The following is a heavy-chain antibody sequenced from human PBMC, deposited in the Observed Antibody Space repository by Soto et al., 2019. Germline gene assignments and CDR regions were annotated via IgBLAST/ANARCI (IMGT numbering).Heavy chain of an antibody. D-gene: IGHD3-22*01. J-gene: IGHJ4*02. V-gene: IGHV4-34*01. CDR2: INHSGST. Sequence: QVQLQQWGAGLLKPSETLSLTCAVYGGSFSGYYWSWIRQPPGKGLEWIGEINHSGSTNYNPSLKSRVTISVDTAKNQFSLKLSAVTVADTAVYYCARGATYYDSSGPPKFDYWGQGTLVTVSS. CDR3: ARGATYYDSSGPPKFDY. CDR1: GGSFSGYY.